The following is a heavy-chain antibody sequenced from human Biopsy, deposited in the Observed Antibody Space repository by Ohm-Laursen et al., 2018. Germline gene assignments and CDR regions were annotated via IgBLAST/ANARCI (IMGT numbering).Heavy chain of an antibody. CDR1: GFTFSDYY. J-gene: IGHJ4*02. Sequence: SLRLSCSASGFTFSDYYMSWIRQAPGKGLEWVSYITSSGGNTDYVDSVKGRFTISRDNAEKSLYLQMNSLRAEDTAVYYCSRGTPETYDYDNDDNAPFPRRYIDYWGQGTLVTVSS. V-gene: IGHV3-11*01. D-gene: IGHD3-22*01. CDR2: ITSSGGNT. CDR3: SRGTPETYDYDNDDNAPFPRRYIDY.